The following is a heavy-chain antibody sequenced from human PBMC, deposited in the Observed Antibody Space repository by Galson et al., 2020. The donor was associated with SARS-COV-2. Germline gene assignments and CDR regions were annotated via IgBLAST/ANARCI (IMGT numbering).Heavy chain of an antibody. V-gene: IGHV3-30*04. CDR2: ISYDGNNK. Sequence: GGSLRLSCAASGFTFNTFALYWVRQAPGKGLEWVALISYDGNNKYYAGAVKGRFTISRDNSKNTLYLQMNSLRPEDTAMYFCTRDRTTMVRGGDFDIWGQGAMVIVS. CDR1: GFTFNTFA. D-gene: IGHD3-10*01. J-gene: IGHJ3*02. CDR3: TRDRTTMVRGGDFDI.